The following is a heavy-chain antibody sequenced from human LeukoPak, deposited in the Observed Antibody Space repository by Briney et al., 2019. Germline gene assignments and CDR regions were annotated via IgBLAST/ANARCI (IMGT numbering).Heavy chain of an antibody. V-gene: IGHV3-23*01. CDR3: ARARAEYSSSSVSI. CDR2: ISGSGGST. J-gene: IGHJ3*02. CDR1: GFTFSSYA. D-gene: IGHD6-6*01. Sequence: PGGSLRLSCAASGFTFSSYAMSWVRQAPGKGLEWVSAISGSGGSTYYADSVKGRFTISRDNSKNTLYLQMNSLRAEDTAVYYCARARAEYSSSSVSIWGQGTMVTVSS.